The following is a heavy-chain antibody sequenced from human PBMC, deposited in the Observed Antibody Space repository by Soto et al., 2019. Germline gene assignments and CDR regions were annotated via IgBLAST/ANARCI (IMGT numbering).Heavy chain of an antibody. V-gene: IGHV3-11*03. CDR2: ISSSSSYT. CDR3: ARLSAAARDSPLDY. J-gene: IGHJ4*02. D-gene: IGHD6-13*01. Sequence: PWGSLRLPCAASGFTFSDYCVSWIRQAPGKGLEWVSYISSSSSYTNYADSVKGRFTISRDNAKNSLYLQMNSLRAEDTAVYYCARLSAAARDSPLDYWGQGTLVTVSS. CDR1: GFTFSDYC.